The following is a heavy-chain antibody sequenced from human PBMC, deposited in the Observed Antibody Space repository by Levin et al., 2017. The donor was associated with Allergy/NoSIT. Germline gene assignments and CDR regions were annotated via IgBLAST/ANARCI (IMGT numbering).Heavy chain of an antibody. CDR1: GFTFSNYV. V-gene: IGHV3-30-3*01. Sequence: QPGGSLRLSCAASGFTFSNYVLHWVRQAPGKGLEWVALISFDGSKTHFAASVKGRFTISRDNSKNTAYLQMSSLKTEDTAVYFCARDRNYYGSGTFAGGPFDYWGQGTLVTVSS. J-gene: IGHJ4*02. CDR2: ISFDGSKT. CDR3: ARDRNYYGSGTFAGGPFDY. D-gene: IGHD3-10*01.